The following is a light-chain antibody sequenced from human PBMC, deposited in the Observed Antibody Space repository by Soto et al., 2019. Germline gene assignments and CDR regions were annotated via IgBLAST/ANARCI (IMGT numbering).Light chain of an antibody. V-gene: IGLV7-46*01. CDR2: DTR. J-gene: IGLJ3*02. Sequence: QAVVTQEPSLTVSPGGTVTLACGSSTGAVTSGHYPYWFQQKPGHAPRTLIYDTRNKHSWTPARFSGSLLGGKAALTLSGAQPEDEGDYYCLLSYSGAWVFGGGTKLTVL. CDR3: LLSYSGAWV. CDR1: TGAVTSGHY.